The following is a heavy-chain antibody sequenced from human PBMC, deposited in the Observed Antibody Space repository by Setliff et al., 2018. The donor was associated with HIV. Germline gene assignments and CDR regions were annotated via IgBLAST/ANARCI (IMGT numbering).Heavy chain of an antibody. CDR1: GGSISGSSYY. CDR2: IYYSGST. CDR3: ARGYAFDI. Sequence: SETLSLTCTVSGGSISGSSYYWVWIRQPPGKGLEWIGSIYYSGSTYYNPSLKSRVTISVDTSKNQFSLKLTSVTAADTAIYYCARGYAFDIWGQGTRVTVSS. J-gene: IGHJ3*02. V-gene: IGHV4-39*01.